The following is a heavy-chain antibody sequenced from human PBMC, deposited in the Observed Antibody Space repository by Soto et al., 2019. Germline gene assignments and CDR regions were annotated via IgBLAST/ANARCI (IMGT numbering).Heavy chain of an antibody. V-gene: IGHV3-48*01. CDR1: GFTFSSYS. CDR3: AREIITMVRGVEIYYYYYMDV. CDR2: ISSSSSTI. Sequence: GGSLRLSCASSGFTFSSYSMNLVRQAPGKGLEWVSYISSSSSTIYYADSVKGRFTISRDNAKNSLYLQMNSLRAEDTAVYYCAREIITMVRGVEIYYYYYMDVWGKGTTVTVSS. J-gene: IGHJ6*03. D-gene: IGHD3-10*01.